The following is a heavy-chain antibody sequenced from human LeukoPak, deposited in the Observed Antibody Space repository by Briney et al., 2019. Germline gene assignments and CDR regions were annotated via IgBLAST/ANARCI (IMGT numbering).Heavy chain of an antibody. V-gene: IGHV3-23*01. CDR2: ISGSGGST. Sequence: GGSLRLSCAASGFTFSSYAMSWVRQAPGKGLEWVSAISGSGGSTYYADSVKGRFTISRDNSKNTLYLQKNSLRAEDTAVYYCAKDPGVLLWFGELSYFDYWGQGTLVTVSS. D-gene: IGHD3-10*01. CDR3: AKDPGVLLWFGELSYFDY. CDR1: GFTFSSYA. J-gene: IGHJ4*02.